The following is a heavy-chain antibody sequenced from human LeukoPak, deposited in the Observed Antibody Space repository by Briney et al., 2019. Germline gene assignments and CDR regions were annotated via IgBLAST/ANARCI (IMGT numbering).Heavy chain of an antibody. CDR2: IFYSGST. J-gene: IGHJ4*02. Sequence: SETLSLTCTVSGGSISSYYWSWTRQPPGKGLEWIGYIFYSGSTNYNPSLKSRVTISVDTTRNQFSLKLSSVTAADTAVYYCARGTVGAPSDYWGQGTLVTISS. CDR3: ARGTVGAPSDY. V-gene: IGHV4-59*01. D-gene: IGHD1-26*01. CDR1: GGSISSYY.